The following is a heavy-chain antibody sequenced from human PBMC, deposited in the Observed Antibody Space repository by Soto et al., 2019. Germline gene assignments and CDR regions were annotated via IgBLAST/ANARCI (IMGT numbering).Heavy chain of an antibody. J-gene: IGHJ4*02. CDR3: ARDHPHSYGVYYFDY. Sequence: SETLSLTCTVSGGSISSYYWSWIRQPPGKGLEWIGYIYYSGSTNYNPSLKSRVTISVDTSKNQVSLKVNSVTAADTAVYYCARDHPHSYGVYYFDYWGQGT. D-gene: IGHD5-18*01. V-gene: IGHV4-59*01. CDR1: GGSISSYY. CDR2: IYYSGST.